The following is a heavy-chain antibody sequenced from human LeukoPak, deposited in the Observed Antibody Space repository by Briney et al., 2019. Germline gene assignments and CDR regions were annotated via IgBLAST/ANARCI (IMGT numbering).Heavy chain of an antibody. CDR3: ASGTHGSGPQFDY. V-gene: IGHV4-30-4*07. D-gene: IGHD3-10*01. Sequence: SETLSLTCTVSGGSISSGGYSWSWIRQPPGKGLEWIGYIYYSGSTYYNPSLKSRVTISVDTSKNQFSLKLSSVTAADTAVYYCASGTHGSGPQFDYWGQGTLVTVSS. CDR2: IYYSGST. J-gene: IGHJ4*02. CDR1: GGSISSGGYS.